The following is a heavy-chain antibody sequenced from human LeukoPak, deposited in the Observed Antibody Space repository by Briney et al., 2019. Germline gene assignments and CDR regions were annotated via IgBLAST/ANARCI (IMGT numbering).Heavy chain of an antibody. CDR2: IRYDGSNK. J-gene: IGHJ4*02. Sequence: GGSLRLSCAASGFTFSSYGMHWVRQAPGKGLEWVAFIRYDGSNKYYADSVKGRFTISRDNSKNTLYLQMNSLRAEDTAVNYCAKDWVARRLTGGSGRPYAPGYWGQGTLVTVSS. CDR1: GFTFSSYG. D-gene: IGHD3-10*01. V-gene: IGHV3-30*02. CDR3: AKDWVARRLTGGSGRPYAPGY.